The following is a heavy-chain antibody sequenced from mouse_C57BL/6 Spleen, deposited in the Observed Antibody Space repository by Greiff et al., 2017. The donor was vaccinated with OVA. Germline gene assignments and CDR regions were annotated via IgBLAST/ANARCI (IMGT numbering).Heavy chain of an antibody. J-gene: IGHJ3*01. V-gene: IGHV1-53*01. CDR1: GYTFTSYW. CDR3: ARKDDAFAY. CDR2: IYPSSGGT. D-gene: IGHD2-12*01. Sequence: QVHVKQSGTELVKPGASVKLSCKASGYTFTSYWMHWVKQRPGPGLEWIGNIYPSSGGTNYNEKFKSKATLTVDKSSSTAYMQLSSLASEDSAVYECARKDDAFAYWGQGTLVTVSA.